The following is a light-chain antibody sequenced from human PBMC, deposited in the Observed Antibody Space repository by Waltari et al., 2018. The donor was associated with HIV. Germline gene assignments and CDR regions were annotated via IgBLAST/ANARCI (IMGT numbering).Light chain of an antibody. J-gene: IGLJ1*01. CDR2: DTY. Sequence: QSVLTQPHSVSGAPGQRVALSCPGDSPNIGAGYDVHWYQYVPGTAPKLLIFDTYNLPSGVPNRFTGSKSGASASLAITGLQTEDEADYYCQSCDSSLTGYVFGSGTKVTVL. V-gene: IGLV1-40*01. CDR1: SPNIGAGYD. CDR3: QSCDSSLTGYV.